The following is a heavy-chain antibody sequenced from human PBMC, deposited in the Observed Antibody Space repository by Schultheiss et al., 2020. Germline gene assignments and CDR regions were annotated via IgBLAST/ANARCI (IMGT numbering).Heavy chain of an antibody. CDR2: ISGSGGNT. V-gene: IGHV3-21*04. D-gene: IGHD3-10*02. CDR1: GFTFSTYD. Sequence: GGSLRLSCAASGFTFSTYDLHWVRQAPGKGLEWVSAISGSGGNTYYADSVKGRFTISRDNAKNSLYLQMNSLRAEDTAVYYCARCSGSPPGSYYYYYYMDVWGKGTTVTVSS. J-gene: IGHJ6*03. CDR3: ARCSGSPPGSYYYYYYMDV.